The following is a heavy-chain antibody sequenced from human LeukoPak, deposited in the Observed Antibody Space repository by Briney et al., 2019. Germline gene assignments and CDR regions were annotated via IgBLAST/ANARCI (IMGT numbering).Heavy chain of an antibody. Sequence: SETLSLTCAVSGGSISSSSSNCWTWVRQPPGKGLEWIGEIYHSGATNYNPSLKSRVTMLLDKSKNQFSLNLNSVTAADTAVYYCARDGGNSDFDYWGQGTLVTVSS. CDR3: ARDGGNSDFDY. V-gene: IGHV4-4*02. J-gene: IGHJ4*02. CDR1: GGSISSSSSNC. CDR2: IYHSGAT. D-gene: IGHD4-23*01.